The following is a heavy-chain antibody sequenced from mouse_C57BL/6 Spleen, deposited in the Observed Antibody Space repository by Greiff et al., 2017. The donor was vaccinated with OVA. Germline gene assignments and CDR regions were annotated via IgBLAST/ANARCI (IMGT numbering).Heavy chain of an antibody. D-gene: IGHD2-1*01. CDR2: IYPGSGST. CDR1: GYTFTSYW. CDR3: ARPILYGNYSMDY. J-gene: IGHJ4*01. Sequence: VQLQQPGAELVKPGASVKMSCKASGYTFTSYWITWVKQRPGQGLEWIGDIYPGSGSTNYNEKFKSKATLTVDTSSSTAYMQLSSLTSEDSAVYYCARPILYGNYSMDYWGQGTSVTVSS. V-gene: IGHV1-55*01.